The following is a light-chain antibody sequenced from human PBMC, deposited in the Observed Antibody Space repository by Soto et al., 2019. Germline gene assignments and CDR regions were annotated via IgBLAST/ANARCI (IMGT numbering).Light chain of an antibody. CDR3: QQYNSYS. V-gene: IGKV1-5*01. J-gene: IGKJ1*01. Sequence: DIQMTQSPSTLSGYVGDRVTITCRASQTISSWLAWYQQKPGTAPKLLIYHASTLESGVPSRFSGSGSGTEFTLTISSLQPDDFATYYCQQYNSYSFGQGTKVDIK. CDR2: HAS. CDR1: QTISSW.